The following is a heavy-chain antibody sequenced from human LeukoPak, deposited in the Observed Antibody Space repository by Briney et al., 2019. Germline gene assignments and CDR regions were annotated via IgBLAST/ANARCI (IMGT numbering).Heavy chain of an antibody. V-gene: IGHV4-59*01. CDR2: IYYSGST. D-gene: IGHD3-10*01. CDR3: ARSEGGEFDY. Sequence: SETLSLTCTVSGGSISSYYWSWVRQPPGKGLEWIGYIYYSGSTNYNPSLKSRVTISVDTSKNQFSLKLSSVTAADTAVYYCARSEGGEFDYWGQGTLVTVSS. J-gene: IGHJ4*02. CDR1: GGSISSYY.